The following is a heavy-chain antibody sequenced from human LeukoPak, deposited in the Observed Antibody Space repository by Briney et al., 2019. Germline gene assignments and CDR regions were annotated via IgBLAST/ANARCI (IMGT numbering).Heavy chain of an antibody. CDR2: ISSSSSYI. Sequence: GGSLRLSCAASGFTFSSYSMNWVRQAPGKGLEWVSSISSSSSYIYYADSVKGRFTISRDNAKNSLYLQMNSLRAEDTAVYYCARAFYGFEGNYYYYYMDVWGKGTTVTVSS. V-gene: IGHV3-21*01. CDR1: GFTFSSYS. J-gene: IGHJ6*03. D-gene: IGHD2/OR15-2a*01. CDR3: ARAFYGFEGNYYYYYMDV.